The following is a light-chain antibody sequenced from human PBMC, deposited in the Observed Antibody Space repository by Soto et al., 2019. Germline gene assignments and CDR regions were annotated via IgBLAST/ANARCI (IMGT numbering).Light chain of an antibody. Sequence: EIVMTQSPATLSVSPGERATLSCRASQSVNRNLAWYQQKPGQTPRLLIYDASSRATGIPARFSGSGSGTNFPLTISSLQSEDFVVDYFQQYNNWPLTFGGGTNVEIK. J-gene: IGKJ4*01. V-gene: IGKV3-15*01. CDR2: DAS. CDR1: QSVNRN. CDR3: QQYNNWPLT.